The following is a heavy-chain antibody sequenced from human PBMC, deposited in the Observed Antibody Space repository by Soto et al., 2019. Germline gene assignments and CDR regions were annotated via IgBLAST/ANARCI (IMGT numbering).Heavy chain of an antibody. CDR3: AAPVYSSHPPGYYYMDV. CDR2: INAGNGNT. D-gene: IGHD6-13*01. J-gene: IGHJ6*03. V-gene: IGHV1-3*01. CDR1: GYTFTSYA. Sequence: ASVKVSCKASGYTFTSYAMHWVRQAPGQRLEWMGWINAGNGNTNYSQKFQERVTITRDMSTSTAYMELSSLRSEDTAVYYCAAPVYSSHPPGYYYMDVWGKGTTVTVSS.